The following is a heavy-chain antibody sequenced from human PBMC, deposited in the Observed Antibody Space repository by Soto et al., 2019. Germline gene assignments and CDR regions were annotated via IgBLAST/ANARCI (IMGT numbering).Heavy chain of an antibody. CDR2: ISSSGSTI. Sequence: GGSLRLSCAASGFTFSDYYMSWIRQAPGKGLEWVSYISSSGSTIYYADSVKGRFTISRDNAKNSLYLQMNSLRAEDTAVYYCAREGSLNTMVRGIPRMYYFDYWGQGTLVTVSS. CDR3: AREGSLNTMVRGIPRMYYFDY. J-gene: IGHJ4*02. D-gene: IGHD3-10*01. V-gene: IGHV3-11*01. CDR1: GFTFSDYY.